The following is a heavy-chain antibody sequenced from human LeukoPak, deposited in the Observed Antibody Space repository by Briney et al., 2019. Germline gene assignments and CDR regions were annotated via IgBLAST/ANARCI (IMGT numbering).Heavy chain of an antibody. V-gene: IGHV1-8*03. CDR2: MNPNSGNT. CDR1: GYTFTSYD. CDR3: ARGYSGYDGGSYFDY. D-gene: IGHD5-12*01. J-gene: IGHJ4*02. Sequence: ASVRVSCKASGYTFTSYDINWVRQATGQGLEWMGWMNPNSGNTGYAQKFQGRVTITRNTSISTAYMELSSLRSEDTAVYYCARGYSGYDGGSYFDYWGQGTLVTVPS.